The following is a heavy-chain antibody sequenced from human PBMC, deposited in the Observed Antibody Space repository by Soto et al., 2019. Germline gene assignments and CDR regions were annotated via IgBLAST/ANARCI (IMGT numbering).Heavy chain of an antibody. CDR3: ASGPGLGQTPASRYYYDSSGPGAFDI. J-gene: IGHJ3*02. D-gene: IGHD3-22*01. CDR1: GYSFTSYW. CDR2: IYPGDSDT. Sequence: PGESLKISCKGSGYSFTSYWIGWVRQMPGKGLEWMGTIYPGDSDTRYSPSFQGQVTISADKSISTAYLQWSSLKASDTAMYYCASGPGLGQTPASRYYYDSSGPGAFDIWGQGTMVTVSS. V-gene: IGHV5-51*01.